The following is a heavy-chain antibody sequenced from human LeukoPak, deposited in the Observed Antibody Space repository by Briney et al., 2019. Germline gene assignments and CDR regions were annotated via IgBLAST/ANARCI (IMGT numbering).Heavy chain of an antibody. Sequence: ASVKVSCKASGYTFTSYGISWVRQAPGQGLEWMGWISAYNGNTNYAQKLQGRVTMTTDTSTSTAYMELRSLRSDDTAVYYCARDPGIIVVVPAAIGDAFDIWGQGTMVTVSS. CDR2: ISAYNGNT. D-gene: IGHD2-2*01. V-gene: IGHV1-18*01. J-gene: IGHJ3*02. CDR3: ARDPGIIVVVPAAIGDAFDI. CDR1: GYTFTSYG.